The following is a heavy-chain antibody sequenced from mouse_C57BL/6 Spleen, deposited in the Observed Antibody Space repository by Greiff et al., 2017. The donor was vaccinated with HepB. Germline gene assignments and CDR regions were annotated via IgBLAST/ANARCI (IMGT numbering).Heavy chain of an antibody. D-gene: IGHD1-1*01. V-gene: IGHV1-69*01. CDR2: IDPSDSYT. J-gene: IGHJ3*01. CDR1: GYTFTSYW. Sequence: VQLQQSGAELVMPGASVKLSCKASGYTFTSYWMHWVKQRPGQGLEWIGEIDPSDSYTNYNQKFKGKSTLTVDKSSSTAYMQLSSLTSEDSAVYYCARVVATRGFAYWGQGTLVTVSA. CDR3: ARVVATRGFAY.